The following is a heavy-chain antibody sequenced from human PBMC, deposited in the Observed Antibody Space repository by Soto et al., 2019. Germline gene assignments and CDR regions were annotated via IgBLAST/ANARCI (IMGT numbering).Heavy chain of an antibody. CDR2: ISGSGGST. Sequence: GSLRLSCAASGFTFSSYAMSWVRQAPGKGLEWVSAISGSGGSTYYADSVKGRFTISTDNSKHKLYLQMNSLRAEENAVYYCAKDLGPAAISLFHWMEPNWGQGTPVTVSS. CDR3: AKDLGPAAISLFHWMEPN. V-gene: IGHV3-23*01. CDR1: GFTFSSYA. J-gene: IGHJ4*02. D-gene: IGHD2-2*01.